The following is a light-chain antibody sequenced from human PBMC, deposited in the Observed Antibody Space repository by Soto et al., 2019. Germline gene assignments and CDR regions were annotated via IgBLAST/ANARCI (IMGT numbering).Light chain of an antibody. CDR1: ISDFVLYNY. CDR2: GVT. Sequence: QSVLTQPASVSGSPGQSITISCSGTISDFVLYNYVSWYQHHPGKAPKLMIYGVTNRPSGVSNRFSGSKSGNTASLTISGLPAPAAADSHRSSNTNSSALLVFGTGTRSPS. J-gene: IGLJ1*01. V-gene: IGLV2-14*01. CDR3: SSNTNSSALLV.